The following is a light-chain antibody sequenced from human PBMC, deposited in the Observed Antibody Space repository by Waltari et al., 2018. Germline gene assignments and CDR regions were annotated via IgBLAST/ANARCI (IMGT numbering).Light chain of an antibody. CDR1: GSDY. V-gene: IGLV2-11*01. J-gene: IGLJ3*02. CDR2: DVS. Sequence: QSALTQPRSVSGSAGQSVTISCTGTGSDYVSWYQQLPGKAPKLVIYDVSKRPSGVPDRFSGYKSGTSASLTVSGLQAEDEADYYCCSFEDTWVFGGGTKLTVL. CDR3: CSFEDTWV.